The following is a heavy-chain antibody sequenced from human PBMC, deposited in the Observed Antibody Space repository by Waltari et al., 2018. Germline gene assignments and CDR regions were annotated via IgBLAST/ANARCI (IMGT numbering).Heavy chain of an antibody. Sequence: QVQLVQSGGEVKKPGASVKVSCKSSGYPFISYGVSWVRQAPGQGLEWMAWISADSVDTKNQPKLLGRVTVTTDTSMSTAYMELRSLRSDGTAVYYCARDESSLLAPWSQGTLVTVSS. J-gene: IGHJ5*02. D-gene: IGHD6-6*01. CDR1: GYPFISYG. V-gene: IGHV1-18*01. CDR3: ARDESSLLAP. CDR2: ISADSVDT.